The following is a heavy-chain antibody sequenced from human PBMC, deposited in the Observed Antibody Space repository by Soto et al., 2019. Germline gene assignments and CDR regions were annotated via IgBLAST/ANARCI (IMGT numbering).Heavy chain of an antibody. J-gene: IGHJ4*02. CDR1: GGSISSYH. Sequence: ASETLSLTCTVSGGSISSYHWSWIRQSPGKGLEWIGFISDRRSINYNPSLKSRVTISVDTSKNQFSLKLRSVTAADTAVYYCARDPGPECTAANCYTDCWGQGXLVTVYS. CDR2: ISDRRSI. D-gene: IGHD2-2*01. V-gene: IGHV4-59*12. CDR3: ARDPGPECTAANCYTDC.